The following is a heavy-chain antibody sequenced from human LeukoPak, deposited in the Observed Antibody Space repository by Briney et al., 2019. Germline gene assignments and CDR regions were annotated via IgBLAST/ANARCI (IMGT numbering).Heavy chain of an antibody. D-gene: IGHD4-23*01. CDR2: ISAYNGNT. Sequence: ASVKVSCKASGYTFTSYGITWVRPAPGQGLEWMGWISAYNGNTNYVQKFQGRVTMTTDTSTSTAYMELRSLRSDDTAVYYCARDISPTTVVADFDYWGQGTLVTVSS. CDR1: GYTFTSYG. CDR3: ARDISPTTVVADFDY. V-gene: IGHV1-18*01. J-gene: IGHJ4*02.